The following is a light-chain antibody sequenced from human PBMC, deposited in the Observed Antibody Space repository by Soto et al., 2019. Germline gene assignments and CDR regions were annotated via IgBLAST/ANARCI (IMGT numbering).Light chain of an antibody. Sequence: IVLKQSPATVSLSPGERVAVYCVASQSVSTNYVAWYQQKPGLAPRLLIYDASRRATGIADRFSGSGSGTDFTLTISRLETEDFAVYYCQQYGSSPSFGGGTKVDIK. J-gene: IGKJ4*01. CDR1: QSVSTNY. CDR2: DAS. V-gene: IGKV3D-20*01. CDR3: QQYGSSPS.